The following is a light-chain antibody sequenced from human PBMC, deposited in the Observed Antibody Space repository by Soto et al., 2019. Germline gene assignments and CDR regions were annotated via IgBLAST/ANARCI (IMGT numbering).Light chain of an antibody. CDR1: SSNIGRYS. V-gene: IGLV1-44*01. CDR3: SAWDDSLDAWV. CDR2: SSN. Sequence: QSVLTQPPSASGTPGQRVTISCSGSSSNIGRYSATWYQQLPGTAPRLLIFSSNQRPSDVPARFSGSKSGSSASLAISGLQSGDKADYFCSAWDDSLDAWVFGGGTKLTVL. J-gene: IGLJ3*02.